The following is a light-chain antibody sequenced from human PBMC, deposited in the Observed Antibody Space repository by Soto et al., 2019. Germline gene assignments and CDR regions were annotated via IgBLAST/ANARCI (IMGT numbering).Light chain of an antibody. Sequence: QAVVTQPPSASGTPGQRATISCSGSSSNIGSNTVNWYQQLPGTAPKLLIYSNNQRPSGVPDRFSGSKSGTSASLAISGLQSEDEADYYCAAWDDSLNGHVVFGGGTKLTVL. CDR3: AAWDDSLNGHVV. J-gene: IGLJ2*01. CDR1: SSNIGSNT. V-gene: IGLV1-44*01. CDR2: SNN.